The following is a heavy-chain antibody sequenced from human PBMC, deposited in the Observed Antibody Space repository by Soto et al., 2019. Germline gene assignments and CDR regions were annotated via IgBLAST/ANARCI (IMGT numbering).Heavy chain of an antibody. D-gene: IGHD2-2*01. J-gene: IGHJ4*02. CDR2: IYPGDSTI. V-gene: IGHV5-51*01. CDR3: ARHRADCSTTNCYYLSDN. CDR1: GYNFNNYW. Sequence: GESLKISCKGSGYNFNNYWIGWVRQMPGEGLEWMAMIYPGDSTIRYSPSSQGQVTISADKSTSTAYLKWNRLKASDTGMYYCARHRADCSTTNCYYLSDNWGQGTQVTVSS.